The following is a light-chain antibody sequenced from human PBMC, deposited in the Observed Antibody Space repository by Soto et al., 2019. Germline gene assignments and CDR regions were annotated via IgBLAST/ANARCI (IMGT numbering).Light chain of an antibody. Sequence: QSALTQPASVSGSPGQSITIACTGTNRDVGSYNLVSWYQQRPGEAPKLIISEVRNRPSGISYRFTGSKSGNTASLTISGLQAEDEADYYCSSYRSGGTFVFGSGTKLTVL. J-gene: IGLJ1*01. CDR3: SSYRSGGTFV. CDR2: EVR. CDR1: NRDVGSYNL. V-gene: IGLV2-14*01.